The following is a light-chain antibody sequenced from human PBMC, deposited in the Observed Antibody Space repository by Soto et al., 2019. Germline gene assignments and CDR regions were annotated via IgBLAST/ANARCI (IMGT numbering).Light chain of an antibody. Sequence: EMVMTQSPATLSVSPGERATLSCRASQSISSNLAWYQQKPGQAPRLLIYGPSTRATGVPARFSGSGSGTEFTLTISSLQSEDFAVYYCPPYDNWPPWTFGQGTKVDIK. CDR1: QSISSN. CDR3: PPYDNWPPWT. V-gene: IGKV3-15*01. J-gene: IGKJ1*01. CDR2: GPS.